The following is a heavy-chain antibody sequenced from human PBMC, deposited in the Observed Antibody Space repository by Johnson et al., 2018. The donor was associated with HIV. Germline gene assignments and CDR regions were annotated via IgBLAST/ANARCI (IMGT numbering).Heavy chain of an antibody. D-gene: IGHD5-18*01. J-gene: IGHJ3*02. CDR3: ARLPSGYNRDTFNI. Sequence: VQLVASGGGVVQPGRSLRLSCAASGFTFRTFPMHWVRQAPGKGLEGMAFIPYNEAKKYYADSVKGRFTIPRDNSKNILYLQMNSLRAEDTATYYCARLPSGYNRDTFNIWGQGTMVTVSS. CDR2: IPYNEAKK. V-gene: IGHV3-30*04. CDR1: GFTFRTFP.